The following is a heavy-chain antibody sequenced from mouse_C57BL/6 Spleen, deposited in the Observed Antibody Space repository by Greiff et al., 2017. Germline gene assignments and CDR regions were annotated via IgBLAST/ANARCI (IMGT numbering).Heavy chain of an antibody. CDR1: GFTFSDYG. D-gene: IGHD1-1*01. J-gene: IGHJ4*01. V-gene: IGHV5-17*01. Sequence: EVQLVESGGGLVKPGGSLKLSCAASGFTFSDYGMHWVRQAPEKGLEWVAYISSGSSTIYYADTVKGRFTIYRDNAKNTLFRQRTSLEAEDTAMYCCARRGYGSSHYAMDYWGQGTSVTVSS. CDR3: ARRGYGSSHYAMDY. CDR2: ISSGSSTI.